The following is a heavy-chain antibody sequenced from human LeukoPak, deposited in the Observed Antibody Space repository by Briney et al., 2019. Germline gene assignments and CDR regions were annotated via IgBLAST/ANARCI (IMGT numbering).Heavy chain of an antibody. CDR2: IYYSGST. V-gene: IGHV4-39*07. J-gene: IGHJ5*02. Sequence: SETLSLTCTVSGGSISSSGYYWGWIRQPPGKGLEWIGSIYYSGSTYYNPSLKSRVTISVDTSKNQFSLKLSSVTAADTAVYYCARDGIDPWGQGTLVTVSS. CDR1: GGSISSSGYY. D-gene: IGHD1-1*01. CDR3: ARDGIDP.